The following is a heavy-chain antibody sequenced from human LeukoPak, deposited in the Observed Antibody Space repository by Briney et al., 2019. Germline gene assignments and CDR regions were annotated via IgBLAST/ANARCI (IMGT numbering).Heavy chain of an antibody. D-gene: IGHD6-19*01. V-gene: IGHV3-7*05. CDR3: ASQFWWAAVAGTTLDY. Sequence: GGSLRLSCIASGFTFSSYWMSWVRQAPGGGLEWVANIKEDGSEKYYVDSVKGRFTISRDNAKISLYLQMNSLRAEDTAVYYCASQFWWAAVAGTTLDYWGQGTLVTVSS. CDR1: GFTFSSYW. J-gene: IGHJ4*02. CDR2: IKEDGSEK.